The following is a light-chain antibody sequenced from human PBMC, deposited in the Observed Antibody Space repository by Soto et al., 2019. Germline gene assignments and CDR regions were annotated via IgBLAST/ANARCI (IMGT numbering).Light chain of an antibody. J-gene: IGKJ1*01. CDR3: QQYNNWPGT. CDR1: QSVSSN. Sequence: EIVMTQSPATLSVSPGERATISCRASQSVSSNLAWYQQKPGQAPRLPFYGASTGATGIPARFSGSGSETEFTLSISSLQSEDFAVYYCQQYNNWPGTFGQGTKVDIK. V-gene: IGKV3-15*01. CDR2: GAS.